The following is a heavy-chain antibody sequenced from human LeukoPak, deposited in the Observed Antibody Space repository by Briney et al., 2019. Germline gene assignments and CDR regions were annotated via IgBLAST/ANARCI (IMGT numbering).Heavy chain of an antibody. D-gene: IGHD3-22*01. J-gene: IGHJ4*02. V-gene: IGHV3-NL1*01. CDR3: ARDLTPYYYDSSGYDY. Sequence: GGSLRLSCAASGFTFSSYAMHWVRQAPGKGLEWVSFIYSDNTHYSDSVKGRFTISRDNSKNTLYLQMNSRRAEDTAVYYCARDLTPYYYDSSGYDYWGQGTLVTVSS. CDR1: GFTFSSYA. CDR2: IYSDNT.